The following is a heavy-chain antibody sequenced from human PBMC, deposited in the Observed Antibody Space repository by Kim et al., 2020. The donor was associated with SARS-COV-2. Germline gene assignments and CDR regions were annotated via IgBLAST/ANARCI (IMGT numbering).Heavy chain of an antibody. D-gene: IGHD5-18*01. J-gene: IGHJ4*02. CDR3: ARDLVFSRYSYGFSGY. V-gene: IGHV1-18*04. Sequence: ASVKVSCKASGYTFTSYGISWVRQAPGQGLEWMGWISAYNGNTNYAQKLQGRVTMTTDTSTSTAYMELRSLRSDDTAVYYCARDLVFSRYSYGFSGYWGQGTLVTVSS. CDR2: ISAYNGNT. CDR1: GYTFTSYG.